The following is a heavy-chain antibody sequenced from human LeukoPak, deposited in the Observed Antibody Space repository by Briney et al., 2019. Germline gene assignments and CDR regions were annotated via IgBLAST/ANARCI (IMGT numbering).Heavy chain of an antibody. V-gene: IGHV1-2*02. Sequence: ASVRVSCKASGYTFTAYYMHWVRQAPGQGLEWMGWIHPKSGGTNYAQKFQGRVTMTRDTSISTAYMEVSSLRSDATAVYFCARDREYCSSSSCYASYRFDYWGQRTLVTVSS. CDR3: ARDREYCSSSSCYASYRFDY. D-gene: IGHD2-2*01. CDR2: IHPKSGGT. CDR1: GYTFTAYY. J-gene: IGHJ4*02.